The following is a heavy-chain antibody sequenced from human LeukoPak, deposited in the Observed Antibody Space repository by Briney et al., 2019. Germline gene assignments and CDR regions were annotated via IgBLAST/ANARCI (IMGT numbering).Heavy chain of an antibody. J-gene: IGHJ3*01. V-gene: IGHV3-23*01. CDR2: ISGSGGST. Sequence: GGSLRLSCAASGFTFSSYAMSWVRQAPGKGLEWVSAISGSGGSTYYADSVKGRFTISRENSKKTLYLQMNRLRAEDTAVYYCAXXVMITXXGVIGAXXXWGQGXXXTVX. D-gene: IGHD3-16*02. CDR1: GFTFSSYA. CDR3: AXXVMITXXGVIGAXXX.